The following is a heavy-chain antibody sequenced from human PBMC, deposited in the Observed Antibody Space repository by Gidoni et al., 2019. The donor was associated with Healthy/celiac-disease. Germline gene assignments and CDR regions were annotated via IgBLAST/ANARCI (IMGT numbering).Heavy chain of an antibody. D-gene: IGHD1-26*01. CDR2: ISSSSSTI. Sequence: EVQLVESGGGLVQPGGSLRLSCAASGFTFSSYSMNWVRQAPGKGLEWVSYISSSSSTIYYADSVKGRFTISRDNAKNSLYLQMNSLRAEDTAVYYCARDLSGSYPGYYFDYWGQGTLVTVSS. CDR3: ARDLSGSYPGYYFDY. J-gene: IGHJ4*02. CDR1: GFTFSSYS. V-gene: IGHV3-48*01.